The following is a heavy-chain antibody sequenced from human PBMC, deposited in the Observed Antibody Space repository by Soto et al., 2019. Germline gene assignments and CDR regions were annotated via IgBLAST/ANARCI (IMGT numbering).Heavy chain of an antibody. Sequence: GDSLKIACRTCGYKFTSSWIAWVRQMPGKGLEGMGIIFPSYADTRCIPSFQGQVTISADRSTSTVFLQWASLKAADPAVYFSARDDTSGYFNWFGPWGQGSLVAVSS. CDR3: ARDDTSGYFNWFGP. D-gene: IGHD3-22*01. CDR1: GYKFTSSW. V-gene: IGHV5-51*01. CDR2: IFPSYADT. J-gene: IGHJ5*02.